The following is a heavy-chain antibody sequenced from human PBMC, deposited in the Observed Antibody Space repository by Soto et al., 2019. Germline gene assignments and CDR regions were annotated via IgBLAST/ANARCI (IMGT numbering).Heavy chain of an antibody. Sequence: GASVKVSCKASGGTFSSYAISWVRQAPGQGLEWMGGIIPIFGTANYAQKFQGRVTITADESTSTAYMELSSLRSEDTAVYYCETGRGYSYGYWVLTWFDPWGQGTLVTVSS. D-gene: IGHD5-18*01. CDR1: GGTFSSYA. CDR3: ETGRGYSYGYWVLTWFDP. V-gene: IGHV1-69*13. CDR2: IIPIFGTA. J-gene: IGHJ5*02.